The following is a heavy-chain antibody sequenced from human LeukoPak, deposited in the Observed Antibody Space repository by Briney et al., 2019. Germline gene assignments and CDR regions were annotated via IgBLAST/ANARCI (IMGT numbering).Heavy chain of an antibody. D-gene: IGHD3-22*01. V-gene: IGHV4-59*12. CDR1: GGSISSYY. CDR2: IYYSGST. J-gene: IGHJ4*02. CDR3: ARVTIDSSGYYYSY. Sequence: PSETLSLTCTVSGGSISSYYWSWIRQPPGKGLEWIGYIYYSGSTNYNPSLKSRVTISVDRSKNQFSLKLSSVTAADTAVYYCARVTIDSSGYYYSYWGQGTLVTVSS.